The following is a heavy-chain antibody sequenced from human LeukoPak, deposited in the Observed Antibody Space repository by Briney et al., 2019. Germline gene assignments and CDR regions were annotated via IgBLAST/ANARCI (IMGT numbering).Heavy chain of an antibody. CDR1: GYTFTGYY. CDR3: ARGWAARPSYYYYYYTDV. J-gene: IGHJ6*03. V-gene: IGHV1-2*06. D-gene: IGHD6-6*01. Sequence: ASVKVSCKASGYTFTGYYMHWVRQAPGQGLEWMGRINPNSGGTNYAQKFQGRVTMTRDTSISTAYMELSRLRSDDTAVYYCARGWAARPSYYYYYYTDVWGKGTTVTVSS. CDR2: INPNSGGT.